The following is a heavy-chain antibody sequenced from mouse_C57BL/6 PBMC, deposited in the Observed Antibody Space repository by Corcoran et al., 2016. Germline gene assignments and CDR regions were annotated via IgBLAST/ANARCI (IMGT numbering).Heavy chain of an antibody. D-gene: IGHD2-4*01. CDR2: INPYNGGN. CDR3: ARRTYYDYDGDAMDY. CDR1: GYTFTDYY. V-gene: IGHV1-19*01. Sequence: EVQLQQSGPVLVKPGASVKMSCKASGYTFTDYYMNWVKQSHGKSLEWIGVINPYNGGNSYNQKFKGKDTLTVDKSSSTAYMELNSLTSEDSAVYYCARRTYYDYDGDAMDYWGQGTSVTVSS. J-gene: IGHJ4*01.